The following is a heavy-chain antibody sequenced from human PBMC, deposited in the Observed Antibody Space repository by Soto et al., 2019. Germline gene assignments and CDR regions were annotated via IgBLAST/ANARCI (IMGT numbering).Heavy chain of an antibody. V-gene: IGHV4-39*01. CDR3: ARPRVGTWGDGYFDY. Sequence: QLQLQESGPGLVKPSETLSLACTVSGVSISSSSYYWGWIRQRPGKALEWIGSIYYRGSTYYKPSLKSRVTKAVVASNNQFSLEHSSVTAADTAVYYCARPRVGTWGDGYFDYWGQGTLVTVSS. D-gene: IGHD3-16*01. J-gene: IGHJ4*02. CDR1: GVSISSSSYY. CDR2: IYYRGST.